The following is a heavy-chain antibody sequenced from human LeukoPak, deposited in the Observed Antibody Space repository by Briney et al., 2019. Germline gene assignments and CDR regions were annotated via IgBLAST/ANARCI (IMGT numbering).Heavy chain of an antibody. Sequence: ASETLSLTCAVYGGSFSGYYWSWIRQPPGKGLEWIGEINHSGSTNYNPSLKSRVTISVDTSKNQFSLKLSSVTAADTAVYHCAIQRWLQFHWGQGTLVTVSS. CDR1: GGSFSGYY. CDR2: INHSGST. J-gene: IGHJ4*02. CDR3: AIQRWLQFH. D-gene: IGHD5-24*01. V-gene: IGHV4-34*01.